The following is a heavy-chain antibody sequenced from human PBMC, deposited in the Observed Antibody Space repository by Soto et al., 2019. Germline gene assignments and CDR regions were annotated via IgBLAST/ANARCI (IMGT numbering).Heavy chain of an antibody. J-gene: IGHJ4*02. D-gene: IGHD1-26*01. V-gene: IGHV3-48*01. CDR1: GFTLGGYS. Sequence: GGSLRLSCVVSGFTLGGYSMNWVRQAPGKGLEWVSYISDSGSRMYYADSVQGRFTISRESAKNSLYLQMNSLRADDTDVYYWEPQGVGATGYLYWGQGIRVTASS. CDR2: ISDSGSRM. CDR3: EPQGVGATGYLY.